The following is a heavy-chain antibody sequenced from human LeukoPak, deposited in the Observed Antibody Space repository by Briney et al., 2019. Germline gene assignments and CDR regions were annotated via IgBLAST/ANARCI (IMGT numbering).Heavy chain of an antibody. Sequence: PSETLSLTCTVSGGCISSYYWSWIRQPAGKGLEWIGRIYTSGSTNYNPSLKSRVTISVDKSKNQFSLKLSSVTAADTAVYYCARDGAVAGTVDYWGQGTLVTVSS. D-gene: IGHD6-19*01. V-gene: IGHV4-4*07. CDR3: ARDGAVAGTVDY. J-gene: IGHJ4*02. CDR1: GGCISSYY. CDR2: IYTSGST.